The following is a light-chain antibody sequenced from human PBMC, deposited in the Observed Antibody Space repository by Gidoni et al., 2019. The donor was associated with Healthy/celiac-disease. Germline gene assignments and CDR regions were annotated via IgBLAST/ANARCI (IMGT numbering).Light chain of an antibody. J-gene: IGLJ3*02. CDR2: EVS. V-gene: IGLV2-23*02. CDR3: CSYAGSLWV. Sequence: QSALTQPASVSGSPGQSLTISCTGTSSDVGSYNLVSWYQQHPGKAPKLMIYEVSKRPSGVSNRFSGSKSGNTASLTISGLQAEDEADYYCCSYAGSLWVFGGGTKLTVL. CDR1: SSDVGSYNL.